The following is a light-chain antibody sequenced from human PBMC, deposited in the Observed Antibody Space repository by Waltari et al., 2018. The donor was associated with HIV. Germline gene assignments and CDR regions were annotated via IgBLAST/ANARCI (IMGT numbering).Light chain of an antibody. CDR1: ESLLFSNGYYY. CDR2: LSS. Sequence: IVMTQSPVSLPVTPGEPASISCRSSESLLFSNGYYYLNWYLQRPGQSPQLLIYLSSSRASGVPARFSGRGSGTDFTLITTDVEPEDVGVYYCMQTLQTPFTFGQGTKLEL. J-gene: IGKJ2*01. CDR3: MQTLQTPFT. V-gene: IGKV2-28*01.